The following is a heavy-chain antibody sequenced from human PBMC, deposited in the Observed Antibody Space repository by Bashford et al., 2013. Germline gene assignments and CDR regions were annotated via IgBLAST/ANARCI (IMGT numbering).Heavy chain of an antibody. J-gene: IGHJ6*02. V-gene: IGHV1-2*02. Sequence: VASVKVSCKASGYTFTGYYMHWVRQAPGQGLEWMGWINPNSGGTNYAQKFQGRVTMTRDTSISTAYMELSRLRSDDTAVYYCGGGXQYYDFWSWLIKTYGMDVVGPRDHGHRLL. CDR2: INPNSGGT. CDR1: GYTFTGYY. D-gene: IGHD3-3*01. CDR3: GGGXQYYDFWSWLIKTYGMDV.